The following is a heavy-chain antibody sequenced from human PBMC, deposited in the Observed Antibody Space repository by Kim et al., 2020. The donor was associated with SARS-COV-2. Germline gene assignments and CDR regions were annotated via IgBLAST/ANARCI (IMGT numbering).Heavy chain of an antibody. J-gene: IGHJ4*02. CDR1: GGSISYYY. Sequence: SETLSLTCSVSGGSISYYYWSWIRQPPGKGLEWIGYIKDTGSTNYNPSLKSRVTISIDTSTNQFSLKLSSVTAADTAVYYCVRYSGLSNLYFDYWGQGTLVTVSS. CDR2: IKDTGST. V-gene: IGHV4-59*01. D-gene: IGHD6-13*01. CDR3: VRYSGLSNLYFDY.